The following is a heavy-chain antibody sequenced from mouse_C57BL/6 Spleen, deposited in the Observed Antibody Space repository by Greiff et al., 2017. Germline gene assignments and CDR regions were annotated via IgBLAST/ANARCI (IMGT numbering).Heavy chain of an antibody. J-gene: IGHJ2*01. CDR1: GFTFSSYA. CDR3: ARDDGTTYFDY. D-gene: IGHD2-3*01. V-gene: IGHV5-4*01. Sequence: EVNLVESGGGLVKPGGSLKLSCAASGFTFSSYAMSWVRQTPEKRLEWVATISDGGSYTYYPDNVKGRVTISRDNAKNNLYLQMSHLKSEDTAMYYCARDDGTTYFDYWGQGTTLTVSS. CDR2: ISDGGSYT.